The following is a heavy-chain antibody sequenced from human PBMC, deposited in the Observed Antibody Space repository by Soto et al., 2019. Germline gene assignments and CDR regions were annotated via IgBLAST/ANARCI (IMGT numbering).Heavy chain of an antibody. J-gene: IGHJ5*02. CDR2: IYYSGST. Sequence: SETLSLTCTVSGGSISSGDYYWSWIRQPPGKGLEWIGYIYYSGSTYYNPSLKSRVTISVGTSKNQFSLKLSSVTAADTAVYYCARDYGGNSDWFDPWGQGTLVTVSS. D-gene: IGHD4-17*01. CDR3: ARDYGGNSDWFDP. V-gene: IGHV4-30-4*01. CDR1: GGSISSGDYY.